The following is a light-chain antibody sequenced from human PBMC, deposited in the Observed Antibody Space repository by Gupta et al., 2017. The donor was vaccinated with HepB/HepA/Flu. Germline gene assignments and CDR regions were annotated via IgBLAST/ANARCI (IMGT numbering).Light chain of an antibody. V-gene: IGKV1-5*03. CDR1: QSISTW. J-gene: IGKJ4*01. Sequence: DIQMTPSPSTLSASVGDRVTITCRASQSISTWLAWYQQKPGKAPRLLIYKASTLKSGVPSRFSGSRSGTEFTLTISSLQPDDFATYYCQQYKTYPLTFGGGTMVEIK. CDR2: KAS. CDR3: QQYKTYPLT.